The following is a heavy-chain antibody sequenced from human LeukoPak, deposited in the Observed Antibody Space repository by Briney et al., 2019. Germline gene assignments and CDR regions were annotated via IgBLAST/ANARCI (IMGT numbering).Heavy chain of an antibody. CDR3: ARGPGYSYEY. Sequence: GASVKVSCKASGYTFTRHDVNWVRQATGQGLEWMGWINPNSKNTGYAQKFQGRVTLTTDTSTSTAYMELSSLDSVDTAVYYCARGPGYSYEYWGQGTLVTVSS. V-gene: IGHV1-8*01. CDR2: INPNSKNT. D-gene: IGHD5-18*01. CDR1: GYTFTRHD. J-gene: IGHJ4*02.